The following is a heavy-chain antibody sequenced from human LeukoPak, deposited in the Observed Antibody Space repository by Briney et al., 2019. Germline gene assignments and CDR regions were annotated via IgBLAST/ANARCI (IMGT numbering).Heavy chain of an antibody. J-gene: IGHJ6*03. D-gene: IGHD2-8*02. Sequence: GGSLRLSCAASGLTFSRYWMTWFRQAPGKGLEWVANIKQDGSEKYYVDSVKGRFTISRDNADRSLYLQMTSLRVENTAVYFCASRYCTGVNCFAASYMCMDVWGKGTTVTVSS. V-gene: IGHV3-7*01. CDR3: ASRYCTGVNCFAASYMCMDV. CDR2: IKQDGSEK. CDR1: GLTFSRYW.